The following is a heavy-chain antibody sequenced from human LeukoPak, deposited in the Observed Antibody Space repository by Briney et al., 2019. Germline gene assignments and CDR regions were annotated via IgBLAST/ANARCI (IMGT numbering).Heavy chain of an antibody. V-gene: IGHV3-48*03. CDR3: ARRLSSGWLYYFDY. CDR1: GFTFSSYE. D-gene: IGHD6-19*01. Sequence: GGSLRLSCAASGFTFSSYEMNWVRQAPGKGLEWVSYISSSGSTIYYADSVKGRFTISRDNAKNSLYLQMNSLRAEDTAVYYCARRLSSGWLYYFDYWGQGTLVTVSS. J-gene: IGHJ4*02. CDR2: ISSSGSTI.